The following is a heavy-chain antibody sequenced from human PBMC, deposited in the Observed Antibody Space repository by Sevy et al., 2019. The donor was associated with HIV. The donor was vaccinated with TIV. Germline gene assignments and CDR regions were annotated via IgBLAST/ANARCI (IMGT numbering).Heavy chain of an antibody. D-gene: IGHD2-2*01. Sequence: GGSLRLSCAASGFTFSSYSMNWVRQAPGKGLEWVSSISSSSSYIYYADSVKGRFTISRDNAKNSLYLQMNGLRAEDTAVYYCARVGRSVVVPAAIRADYYMDVWGKGTTVTVSS. J-gene: IGHJ6*03. CDR1: GFTFSSYS. CDR2: ISSSSSYI. V-gene: IGHV3-21*01. CDR3: ARVGRSVVVPAAIRADYYMDV.